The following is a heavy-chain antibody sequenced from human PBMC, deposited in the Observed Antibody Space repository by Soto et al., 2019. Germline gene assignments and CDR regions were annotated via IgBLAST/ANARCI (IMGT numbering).Heavy chain of an antibody. J-gene: IGHJ4*02. CDR2: ISSSGRTI. D-gene: IGHD3-22*01. CDR1: GFIFSNYN. Sequence: PGGSLRLSCAASGFIFSNYNMNWVRQAPGKGLEWVSYISSSGRTIYYADSVKGRFSISRDNAKNSLFLQMNSLRDEDTAVYYCARDLHYYDGSAYYEYYFDHWGQGALVTVSS. V-gene: IGHV3-48*02. CDR3: ARDLHYYDGSAYYEYYFDH.